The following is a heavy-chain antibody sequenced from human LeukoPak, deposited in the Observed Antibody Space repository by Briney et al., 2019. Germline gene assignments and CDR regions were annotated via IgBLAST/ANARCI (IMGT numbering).Heavy chain of an antibody. CDR2: ISWDVGST. D-gene: IGHD3-10*01. J-gene: IGHJ4*02. CDR1: GFTFDDYT. V-gene: IGHV3-43*01. CDR3: AKDTSPYYYGSGSYYNGFDY. Sequence: PGGSLRLSCAASGFTFDDYTMHWVRQAPGKGLEWVSLISWDVGSTYYADSVKGRFTISRDNAKNSLYLQMNSLRAEDTALYYCAKDTSPYYYGSGSYYNGFDYWGQGTLVTVSS.